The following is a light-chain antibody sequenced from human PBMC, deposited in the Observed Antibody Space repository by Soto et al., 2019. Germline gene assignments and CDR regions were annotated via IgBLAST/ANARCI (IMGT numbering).Light chain of an antibody. J-gene: IGKJ4*01. V-gene: IGKV1-5*03. CDR2: KAS. CDR1: QSISSW. Sequence: DIQMTQSPSTLSASVGDRVTITCRASQSISSWLAWYQQKPGKAPKLLIYKASSLESGVPSRFSGSGSGTEFTLTISILQPDDFATYYCQQYNSYHTFGGGTKVEIK. CDR3: QQYNSYHT.